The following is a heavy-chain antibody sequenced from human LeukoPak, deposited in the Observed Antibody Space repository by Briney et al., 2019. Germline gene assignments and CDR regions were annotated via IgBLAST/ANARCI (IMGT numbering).Heavy chain of an antibody. CDR2: INLSGGST. CDR3: ARGPYGSGTYYLDQ. V-gene: IGHV1-46*01. CDR1: GYTFTSYH. D-gene: IGHD3-10*01. J-gene: IGHJ4*02. Sequence: ASVNVSCTASGYTFTSYHMHWVPQAPGHGREWMGIINLSGGSTSYAQKFQGRVTMTRDTATSTVYMELSSLRSEDTAVFCCARGPYGSGTYYLDQWGQGTLVTVSS.